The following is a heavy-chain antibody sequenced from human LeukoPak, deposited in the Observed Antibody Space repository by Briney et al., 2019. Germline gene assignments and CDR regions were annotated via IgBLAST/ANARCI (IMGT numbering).Heavy chain of an antibody. Sequence: GGSLRLSCAASGFTFSSYGMSWVRQAPGKGLEWVSGISGSGGSTYYADSVKGRLTISRDNSKNTLYLQMNSLRAEDTAVYYCAKDLGSLLWFGELLPYFDYWGQGTLVTVSS. V-gene: IGHV3-23*01. J-gene: IGHJ4*02. D-gene: IGHD3-10*01. CDR3: AKDLGSLLWFGELLPYFDY. CDR2: ISGSGGST. CDR1: GFTFSSYG.